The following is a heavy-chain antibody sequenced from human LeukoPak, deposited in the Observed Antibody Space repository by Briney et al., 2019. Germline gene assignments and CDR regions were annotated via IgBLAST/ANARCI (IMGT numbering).Heavy chain of an antibody. D-gene: IGHD6-19*01. Sequence: KISCKGSGYTFTNYWISWVRQAPGQGLEWMGGIIPIFGTANYAQKFQGRVTITADESTSTAYMELSSLRSEDTAVYYCARGLAQWPHFYYYGMDVWGQGTTVTVSS. CDR2: IIPIFGTA. J-gene: IGHJ6*02. V-gene: IGHV1-69*01. CDR1: GYTFTNYW. CDR3: ARGLAQWPHFYYYGMDV.